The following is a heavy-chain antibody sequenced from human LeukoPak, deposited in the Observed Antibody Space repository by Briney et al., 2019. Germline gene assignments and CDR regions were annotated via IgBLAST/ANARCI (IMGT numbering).Heavy chain of an antibody. D-gene: IGHD3-22*01. J-gene: IGHJ4*02. CDR2: IKQDGSEK. Sequence: GGALRLSCAASGFTFSSYWMSWVRQAPGKGLEWGANIKQDGSEKYYVDSVKGRFTISRDNAKNSLYLQMNSLRAEDTAVYYCARGEDYYDSSGYFDYWGQGTLVTVSS. CDR3: ARGEDYYDSSGYFDY. CDR1: GFTFSSYW. V-gene: IGHV3-7*01.